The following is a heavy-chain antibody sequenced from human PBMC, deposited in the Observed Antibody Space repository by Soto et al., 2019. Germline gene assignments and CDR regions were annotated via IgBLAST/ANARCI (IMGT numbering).Heavy chain of an antibody. J-gene: IGHJ4*02. V-gene: IGHV4-31*03. D-gene: IGHD3-9*01. CDR1: GGSISSGGYY. Sequence: QVQLQESGPGLVKPSQTLSLTCTVSGGSISSGGYYWSWIRQHPGKGLEWIGYIYYSGSTYYNPXPKRRVTISVXXPXNXSSLKLSSVTAADTAVYYCARDRDDILTGPSLGIDYWGQGTLVTVSS. CDR3: ARDRDDILTGPSLGIDY. CDR2: IYYSGST.